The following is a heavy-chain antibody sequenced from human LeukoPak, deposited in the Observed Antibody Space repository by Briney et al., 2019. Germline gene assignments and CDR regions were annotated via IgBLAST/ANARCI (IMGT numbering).Heavy chain of an antibody. CDR2: ISFDGSIQ. CDR3: AEDQGITFSAYFDS. J-gene: IGHJ4*02. Sequence: GRSLRLSCAASGLTFSSYGRHGVRQAPGKGLEWVAAISFDGSIQYYADSVKGRFTISRDNSKHTLYLQMNSLRAEDTSVYYCAEDQGITFSAYFDSWGQGTLVTVSS. D-gene: IGHD1-14*01. V-gene: IGHV3-30*18. CDR1: GLTFSSYG.